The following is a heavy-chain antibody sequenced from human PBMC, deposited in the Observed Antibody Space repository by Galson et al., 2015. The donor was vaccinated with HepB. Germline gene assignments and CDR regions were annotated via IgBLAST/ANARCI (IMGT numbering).Heavy chain of an antibody. D-gene: IGHD1-26*01. J-gene: IGHJ3*02. CDR1: GFTFSSYG. V-gene: IGHV3-30*18. Sequence: SLRLSCAASGFTFSSYGMHWVRQAPGKGLEWVAVISYDGSNKYYADSVKGRFTISRDNSKNTLYLQMNSLRAEDTAVYYCAKPSSYSGSSQAAEFDAFDIWGQGTMVTVS. CDR3: AKPSSYSGSSQAAEFDAFDI. CDR2: ISYDGSNK.